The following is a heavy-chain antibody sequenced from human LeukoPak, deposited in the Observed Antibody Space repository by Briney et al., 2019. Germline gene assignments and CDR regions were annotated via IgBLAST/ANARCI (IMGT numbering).Heavy chain of an antibody. CDR1: GYSFTSYW. CDR2: TDPSDSYT. Sequence: GESLKISCKGSGYSFTSYWISWVRQMPGKGQEWMGTTDPSDSYTNYSPSFQGHVTISADKSISTAYLQWSSLKASDIAMYYCARFSHNSGMDVWGQGTTVTVSS. J-gene: IGHJ6*02. CDR3: ARFSHNSGMDV. V-gene: IGHV5-10-1*01.